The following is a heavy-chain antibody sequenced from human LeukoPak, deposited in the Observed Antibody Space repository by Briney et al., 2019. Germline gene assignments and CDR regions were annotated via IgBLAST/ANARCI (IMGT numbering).Heavy chain of an antibody. D-gene: IGHD4-23*01. V-gene: IGHV1-2*06. J-gene: IGHJ4*02. CDR2: INPNSGVT. CDR3: ARGAMGGNPYFDY. CDR1: GYTFTVYY. Sequence: GASVKVSCKASGYTFTVYYMHWVRQAPGQGVEWMGRINPNSGVTNYAQKFQGRVTMTRDTSISTAYMELSRLRSDDTAVYYCARGAMGGNPYFDYWGQGTLVTVSS.